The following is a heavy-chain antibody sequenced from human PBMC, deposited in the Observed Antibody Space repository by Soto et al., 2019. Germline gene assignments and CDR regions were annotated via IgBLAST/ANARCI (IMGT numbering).Heavy chain of an antibody. Sequence: QVQLQESGPGLVKPSQTLSLTCTVSGGSISSGGYYWSWIRQHPGKGLEWIGYIYYSGSTYYNPSLKSRATISVDTSKNQFSLKLSSVTAADTAVYYCARSYSNYVDFDYWGQGTLVTVSS. V-gene: IGHV4-31*03. CDR2: IYYSGST. D-gene: IGHD4-4*01. CDR1: GGSISSGGYY. CDR3: ARSYSNYVDFDY. J-gene: IGHJ4*02.